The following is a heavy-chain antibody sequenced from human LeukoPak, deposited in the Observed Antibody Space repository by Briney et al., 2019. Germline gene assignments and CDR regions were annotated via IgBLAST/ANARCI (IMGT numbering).Heavy chain of an antibody. J-gene: IGHJ6*03. CDR1: GYSFTGYY. D-gene: IGHD3-10*01. V-gene: IGHV1-2*02. CDR2: INPNSGGT. Sequence: GASVKVSCTASGYSFTGYYMHWVRQAPGQGLEWMGWINPNSGGTNYAQKFQGRVTMTRDTSISTAYMGLTRLRSDDTAVYYCARTDGSGTYYNVYYYMDVWGKGTTVTISS. CDR3: ARTDGSGTYYNVYYYMDV.